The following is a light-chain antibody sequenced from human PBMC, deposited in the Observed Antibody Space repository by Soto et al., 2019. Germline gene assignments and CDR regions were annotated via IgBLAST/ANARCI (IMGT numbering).Light chain of an antibody. Sequence: QSVLTQPASVSGSPGQSITISCTGTSSDVGVYNYVSWYQQHPGKAPKLMIYDVSNRSSGVSNRFSGSKSGNTASLTISGLQAEDEADYYCSSYTSSSTPYVFGTGTKLTVL. CDR3: SSYTSSSTPYV. CDR1: SSDVGVYNY. J-gene: IGLJ1*01. V-gene: IGLV2-14*01. CDR2: DVS.